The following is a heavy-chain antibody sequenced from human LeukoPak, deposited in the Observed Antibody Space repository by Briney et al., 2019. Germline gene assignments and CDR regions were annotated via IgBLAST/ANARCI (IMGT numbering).Heavy chain of an antibody. V-gene: IGHV3-21*01. D-gene: IGHD3-22*01. CDR2: ISSSSSYI. J-gene: IGHJ3*02. CDR3: ARDGGGGPIVITRNPVAFDI. Sequence: GGSLRLSCAASGFTFSSYSMNWVRQAPGKGLEWVSSISSSSSYIYYADSVKGRFTISRDNAKNSLYLQMNSLRAEDTAVYYCARDGGGGPIVITRNPVAFDIWGQGTMVTVSS. CDR1: GFTFSSYS.